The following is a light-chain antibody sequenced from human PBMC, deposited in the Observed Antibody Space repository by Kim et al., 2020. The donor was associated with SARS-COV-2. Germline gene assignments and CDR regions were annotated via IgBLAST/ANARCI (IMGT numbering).Light chain of an antibody. CDR1: NLGDKY. CDR2: QDN. Sequence: SYELTQPPSVSVSPGQTASITCSGDNLGDKYACWYQQKPGQSPMLVIYQDNKRPSGIPERFSGSNSGNTATLTISGTQAMDEADYYCQAWDSSTAVFGAGTKVTVL. CDR3: QAWDSSTAV. V-gene: IGLV3-1*01. J-gene: IGLJ1*01.